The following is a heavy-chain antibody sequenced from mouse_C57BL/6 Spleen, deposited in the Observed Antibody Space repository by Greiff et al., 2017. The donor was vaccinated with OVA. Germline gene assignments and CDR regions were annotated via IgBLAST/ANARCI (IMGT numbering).Heavy chain of an antibody. CDR1: GYSFTGYY. J-gene: IGHJ4*01. D-gene: IGHD1-1*01. V-gene: IGHV1-42*01. Sequence: EVQLQQSGPELVKPGASVKISCKASGYSFTGYYMNWVKQSPEKSLEWIGEINPSTGGTTYNQKFKAKATLTVDKSSSTAYMQLKSLTSEDSAVYYCAVYYGSSMDYWGQGTSVTVSS. CDR3: AVYYGSSMDY. CDR2: INPSTGGT.